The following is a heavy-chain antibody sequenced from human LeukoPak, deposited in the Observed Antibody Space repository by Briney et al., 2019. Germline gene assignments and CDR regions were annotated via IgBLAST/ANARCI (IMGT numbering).Heavy chain of an antibody. CDR2: IYYSGTT. CDR3: ARGGGWSTYYFDY. Sequence: SETLSLTCTVSGVSISSYYWSWIRQPPGKGLEWIGYIYYSGTTNYNPSLKSRVTISGDTSKNPFSLKVSSVTAADTAVYYCARGGGWSTYYFDYWGQGTLVTVSS. D-gene: IGHD6-19*01. CDR1: GVSISSYY. J-gene: IGHJ4*02. V-gene: IGHV4-59*01.